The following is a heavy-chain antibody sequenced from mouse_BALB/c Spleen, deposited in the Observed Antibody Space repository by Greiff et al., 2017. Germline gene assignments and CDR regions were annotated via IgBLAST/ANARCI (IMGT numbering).Heavy chain of an antibody. CDR2: ISSGGSYT. CDR3: ARTGTYYFDY. Sequence: DVQLQESGGDLVKPGGSLKLSCAASGFTFSSYGMSWVRQTPDKRLEWVATISSGGSYTYYPDSVKGRFTISRDNAKNTLYLQMSSLKSEDTAMYYCARTGTYYFDYWGQGTTLTVSS. V-gene: IGHV5-6*01. CDR1: GFTFSSYG. D-gene: IGHD4-1*01. J-gene: IGHJ2*01.